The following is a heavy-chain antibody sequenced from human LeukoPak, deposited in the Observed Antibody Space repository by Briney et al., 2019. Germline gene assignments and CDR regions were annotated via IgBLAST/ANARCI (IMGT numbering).Heavy chain of an antibody. CDR3: ARQGYPGTPDY. V-gene: IGHV3-74*01. Sequence: GGSLRLSCAASGFTFRNYWMHWVRQAPGKGLVWVSRINPDGSSTGYADSVEGRFTISRDNAKNTPYLQMNGLRAEDAAVFHCARQGYPGTPDYWGQGTLVTVSS. CDR2: INPDGSST. D-gene: IGHD1-1*01. CDR1: GFTFRNYW. J-gene: IGHJ4*02.